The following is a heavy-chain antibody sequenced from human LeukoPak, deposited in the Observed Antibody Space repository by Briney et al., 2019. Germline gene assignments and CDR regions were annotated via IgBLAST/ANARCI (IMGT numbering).Heavy chain of an antibody. Sequence: GGSLRLSCAASGFTFSSYAMSWVRQAPGKGLEWVSAISGSGGNTYYADSVKGRFTISRDNSKNTLYLQMNSLRAEDTAVYYCAKGGSVTTGGYFDYWGQGTLVTVSS. CDR3: AKGGSVTTGGYFDY. CDR1: GFTFSSYA. J-gene: IGHJ4*02. CDR2: ISGSGGNT. D-gene: IGHD3-10*01. V-gene: IGHV3-23*01.